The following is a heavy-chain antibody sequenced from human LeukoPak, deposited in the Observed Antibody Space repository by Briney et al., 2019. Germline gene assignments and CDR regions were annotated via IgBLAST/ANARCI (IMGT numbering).Heavy chain of an antibody. Sequence: GGSLRLSCAASGFTFSSYGMHWVRQAPGKGLEWVAVISYDGSNKYYADSVKGRFTISRDTTKSTLYLQMNSLRADDAAVYYCARRLLVAAAGRYYDAFDIWGQGTMVTVSS. CDR3: ARRLLVAAAGRYYDAFDI. D-gene: IGHD6-13*01. V-gene: IGHV3-30*03. CDR2: ISYDGSNK. J-gene: IGHJ3*02. CDR1: GFTFSSYG.